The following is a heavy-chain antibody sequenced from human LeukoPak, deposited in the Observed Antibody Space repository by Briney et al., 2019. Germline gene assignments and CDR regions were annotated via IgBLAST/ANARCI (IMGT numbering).Heavy chain of an antibody. J-gene: IGHJ3*01. V-gene: IGHV3-21*01. CDR3: ARGRYDSSGYRGGTEN. CDR2: ISSSSSYI. D-gene: IGHD3-22*01. CDR1: GFTFSSYS. Sequence: GGSLRPSCAASGFTFSSYSMNWVRQAPGKGLEWVSSISSSSSYIYYADSVKGRFTISRDNAKNSLYLQMNSLRAEDTAVYYCARGRYDSSGYRGGTENWGQGTMVTVSS.